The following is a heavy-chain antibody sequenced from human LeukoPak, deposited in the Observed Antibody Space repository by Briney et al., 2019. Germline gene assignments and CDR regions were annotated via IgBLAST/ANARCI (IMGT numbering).Heavy chain of an antibody. CDR3: ARETYYYSSGSYRPYYYYYMDV. CDR2: INHSGST. V-gene: IGHV4-34*01. J-gene: IGHJ6*03. Sequence: PSETLSLTCAVYGGSFSGYYWSWIRQPPGKGLEWIGEINHSGSTNYNPSLKSRVTIPVDTSKNQFSLKLGSVTAADTAVYYCARETYYYSSGSYRPYYYYYMDVWGKGTTVTISS. D-gene: IGHD3-10*01. CDR1: GGSFSGYY.